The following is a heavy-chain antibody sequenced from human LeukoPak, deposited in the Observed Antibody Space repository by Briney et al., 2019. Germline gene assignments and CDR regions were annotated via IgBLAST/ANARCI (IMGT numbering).Heavy chain of an antibody. J-gene: IGHJ4*02. CDR3: ARLYPKYYFDY. V-gene: IGHV4-59*08. Sequence: SETLSLTCTVSGGSISSYYWSWIRQPPGKGLEWIGHIYYSGSTNYNPSLKSRVTISVDTSKNQFSLKLSSVTAADTAVYYCARLYPKYYFDYWGQGTLVTVSS. CDR2: IYYSGST. D-gene: IGHD2-8*01. CDR1: GGSISSYY.